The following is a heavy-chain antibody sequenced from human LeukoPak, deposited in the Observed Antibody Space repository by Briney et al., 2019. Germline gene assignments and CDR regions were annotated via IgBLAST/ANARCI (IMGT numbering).Heavy chain of an antibody. J-gene: IGHJ4*02. Sequence: SETLSLTCTVSGGSINSGSYYWSWIRQAAGKGLEWIGRIYTSGSTNYNPSLKSRVTISVDTSKNQFSLKLSPVTAADTALYYCASTRSGSYYGYYFDYWGRGALATVSS. D-gene: IGHD3-10*01. V-gene: IGHV4-61*02. CDR1: GGSINSGSYY. CDR2: IYTSGST. CDR3: ASTRSGSYYGYYFDY.